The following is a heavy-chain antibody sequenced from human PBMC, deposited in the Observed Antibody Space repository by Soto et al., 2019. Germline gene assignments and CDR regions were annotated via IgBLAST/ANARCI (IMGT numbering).Heavy chain of an antibody. J-gene: IGHJ6*02. CDR2: IKSKTDGGTT. D-gene: IGHD2-8*01. CDR3: ARGVLRWYYYGMDV. Sequence: VQLVESGGGLVKPGGSLRLSCAASGFTFSNAWMNWVRQAPGKGLEWVGRIKSKTDGGTTDYAAPVKGRFPISIDDPHNTLDLQMNSLKTENTAVYYCARGVLRWYYYGMDVWGQGTTVTVSS. CDR1: GFTFSNAW. V-gene: IGHV3-15*07.